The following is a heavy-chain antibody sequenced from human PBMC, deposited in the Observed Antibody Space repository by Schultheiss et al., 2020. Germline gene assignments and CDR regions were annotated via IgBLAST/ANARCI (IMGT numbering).Heavy chain of an antibody. CDR1: GFTFSSYS. V-gene: IGHV3-21*01. D-gene: IGHD2-21*02. CDR3: ARDGENCGGDCYNWFDP. J-gene: IGHJ5*02. Sequence: GESLKISCAASGFTFSSYSMNWVRQAPGKGLEWVSSISSSSSYIYYADSVKGRFTISRDNAKNSLYLQMNSLRDEDTAVYYCARDGENCGGDCYNWFDPWGQGTLVTVSS. CDR2: ISSSSSYI.